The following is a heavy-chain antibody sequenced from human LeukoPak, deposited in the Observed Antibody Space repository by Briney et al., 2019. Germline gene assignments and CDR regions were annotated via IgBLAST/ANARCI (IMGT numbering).Heavy chain of an antibody. J-gene: IGHJ4*02. V-gene: IGHV3-48*01. D-gene: IGHD5-18*01. CDR1: GFIFSSYT. CDR2: ISSSSSTI. Sequence: GGSLRLSCAASGFIFSSYTMNWVRQAPGKGLEWVSYISSSSSTIYYADSVKGRFTISRDNAKNSLYLQMNSLRAEDTALYYCAKDVSSSDTAMAYFDYWGQGTLVTVSS. CDR3: AKDVSSSDTAMAYFDY.